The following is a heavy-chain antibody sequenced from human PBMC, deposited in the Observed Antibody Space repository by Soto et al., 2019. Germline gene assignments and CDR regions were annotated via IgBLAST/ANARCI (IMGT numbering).Heavy chain of an antibody. V-gene: IGHV1-69*01. D-gene: IGHD5-18*01. J-gene: IGHJ4*01. CDR2: TTALLGTR. CDR3: APGDSSDTGDD. Sequence: QVQLVQSGAEVKKPGSSVKVSCKASGDTLSHYGVSWVRQVPGKGLEWMGGTTALLGTRDYAQKFQGRMTITSDEATTTSYMELNRPASDGTAVYYCAPGDSSDTGDDWGHGTLVTVSS. CDR1: GDTLSHYG.